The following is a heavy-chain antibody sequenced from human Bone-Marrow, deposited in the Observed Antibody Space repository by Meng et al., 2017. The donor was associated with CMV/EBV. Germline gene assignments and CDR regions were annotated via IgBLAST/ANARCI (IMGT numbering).Heavy chain of an antibody. CDR2: IKQDGSEK. J-gene: IGHJ4*02. CDR1: GFTFSSYG. V-gene: IGHV3-7*01. CDR3: ARGTMVRGVRSYGY. D-gene: IGHD3-10*01. Sequence: GESLKISCAASGFTFSSYGMHWVRQAPGKGLEWVANIKQDGSEKYYVDSVKGRFTISRDNAKNSLYLQMNSLRAEDTAVYYCARGTMVRGVRSYGYWGQGTLVTVSS.